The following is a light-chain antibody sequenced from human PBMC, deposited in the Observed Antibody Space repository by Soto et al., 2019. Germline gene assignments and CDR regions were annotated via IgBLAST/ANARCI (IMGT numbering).Light chain of an antibody. CDR1: SSDIGNYDY. J-gene: IGLJ2*01. CDR3: CSYTRSATPVV. Sequence: QSALIQPPSVSGSPGQSVTISCTGTSSDIGNYDYVSWYHQHPGTVPKPMIYNVNTQPSGVPDRFSGSKSGNTASMTISGLQAEEEADYLCCSYTRSATPVVFGGGTKVTVL. CDR2: NVN. V-gene: IGLV2-11*01.